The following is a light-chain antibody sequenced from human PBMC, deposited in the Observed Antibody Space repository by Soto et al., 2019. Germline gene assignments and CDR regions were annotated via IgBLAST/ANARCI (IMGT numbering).Light chain of an antibody. J-gene: IGLJ1*01. CDR2: EVN. Sequence: QSVLTQPASVSGSPGQSITISCTGTSSDVGAYTSVSWYQQHPGKVPKLILFEVNKRPSGVSGRFSGSKSGNTASLTISGLQAEDEADYYCCSFTSSNTHVFGTGTKVTVL. CDR1: SSDVGAYTS. CDR3: CSFTSSNTHV. V-gene: IGLV2-14*01.